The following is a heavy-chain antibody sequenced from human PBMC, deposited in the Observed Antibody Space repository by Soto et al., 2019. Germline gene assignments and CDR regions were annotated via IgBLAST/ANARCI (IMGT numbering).Heavy chain of an antibody. CDR3: AREGGPTAMVPGYFDY. D-gene: IGHD3-10*01. V-gene: IGHV1-69*08. CDR1: GGTFSSYT. Sequence: QVQLVQSGAEVKKPGSSVKVSCKASGGTFSSYTITWVRQAPGQGLEWMGRIIPILGIANYAQKFQGRVTITADKSTSTAYMELGGLRSEDTAVYYCAREGGPTAMVPGYFDYWGLGTLVTVSS. J-gene: IGHJ4*02. CDR2: IIPILGIA.